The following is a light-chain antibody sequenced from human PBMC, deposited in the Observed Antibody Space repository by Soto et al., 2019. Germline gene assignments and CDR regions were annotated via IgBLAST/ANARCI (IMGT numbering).Light chain of an antibody. CDR1: QSVRTK. Sequence: VITQSAATLSVPPGERATLSCRAIQSVRTKLAWYQQKPGQAPRLLIYGASSRATGIPARFSGSGSGTEFTPTISSLQSEDSGVYYCQQYNKWPAEITFGQGTRLEI. CDR3: QQYNKWPAEIT. J-gene: IGKJ5*01. V-gene: IGKV3D-15*01. CDR2: GAS.